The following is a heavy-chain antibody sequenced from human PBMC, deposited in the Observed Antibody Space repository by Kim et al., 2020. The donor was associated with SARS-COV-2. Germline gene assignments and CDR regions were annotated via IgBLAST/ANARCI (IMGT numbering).Heavy chain of an antibody. CDR1: GFTFSSYS. V-gene: IGHV3-21*01. CDR2: ISSSSSYI. D-gene: IGHD4-17*01. Sequence: GGSLRLSCAASGFTFSSYSMNWVRQAPGKGLEWVSSISSSSSYIYYADSVKGRFTISRDNAKNSLYLQMNSLRAEDTAVYYCASANTAGLRGEVGYYYGMDVWGQGTTVTVSS. CDR3: ASANTAGLRGEVGYYYGMDV. J-gene: IGHJ6*02.